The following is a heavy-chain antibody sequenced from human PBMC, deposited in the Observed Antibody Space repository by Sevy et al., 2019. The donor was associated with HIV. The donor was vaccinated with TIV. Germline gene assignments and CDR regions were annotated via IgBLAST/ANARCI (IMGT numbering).Heavy chain of an antibody. CDR3: ARAVEDYSDSSAWDWYFDL. D-gene: IGHD3-22*01. V-gene: IGHV3-66*01. J-gene: IGHJ2*01. Sequence: GVSLRLSCAASGFTVSGNYMSWVRQTPGKGLEWVSGIFSGGNTHFADSVKGRFTISRDNSKNTLSLQMNSLSAEDTAVYYCARAVEDYSDSSAWDWYFDLWGRGTLVTVSS. CDR2: IFSGGNT. CDR1: GFTVSGNY.